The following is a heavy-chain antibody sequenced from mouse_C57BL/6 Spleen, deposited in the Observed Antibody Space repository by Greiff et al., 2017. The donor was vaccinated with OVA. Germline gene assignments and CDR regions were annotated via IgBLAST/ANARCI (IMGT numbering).Heavy chain of an antibody. Sequence: EVQLVESGGGLVKPGGSLKLSCAASGFTFSDYGMHWVRQAPEKGLEWVAYISRGSSTIYYADTVKGRFTISRDNAKNTLFLQMTSLRSEDTAMYYCARTPYGNYGAMDYWGQGTSGTVSS. CDR1: GFTFSDYG. CDR2: ISRGSSTI. D-gene: IGHD2-1*01. J-gene: IGHJ4*01. V-gene: IGHV5-17*01. CDR3: ARTPYGNYGAMDY.